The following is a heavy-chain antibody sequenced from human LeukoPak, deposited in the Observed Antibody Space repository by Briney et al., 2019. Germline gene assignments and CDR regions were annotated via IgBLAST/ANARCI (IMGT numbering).Heavy chain of an antibody. CDR2: IGISSGNT. D-gene: IGHD1-1*01. Sequence: QARGSLRLSCTASGFPFSDYSMNWVRQAPGKGLEWISYIGISSGNTKYADSVRGRFTISADNAKNSLYLQMNSLRVEDTAVYYCARDHNYAFDNWGQGTLVSVSS. CDR1: GFPFSDYS. CDR3: ARDHNYAFDN. V-gene: IGHV3-48*04. J-gene: IGHJ4*02.